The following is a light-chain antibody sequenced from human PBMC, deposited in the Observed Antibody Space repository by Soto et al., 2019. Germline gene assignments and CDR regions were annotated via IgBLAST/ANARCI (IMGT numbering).Light chain of an antibody. CDR3: QKYDNAPLT. CDR1: QGITTY. J-gene: IGKJ4*01. Sequence: DIQMTQAPSSLSASVGDRVTITYRARQGITTYLAWYQQKPGKVPKLLISAAYTLQSGVPPRFSGSGSGTDFTLTISSLQPEDVATYYCQKYDNAPLTFGGGTKVEIK. V-gene: IGKV1-27*01. CDR2: AAY.